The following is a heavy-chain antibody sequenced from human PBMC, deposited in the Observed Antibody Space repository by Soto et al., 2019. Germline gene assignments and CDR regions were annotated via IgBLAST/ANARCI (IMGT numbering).Heavy chain of an antibody. CDR3: ARGQTTSLNYYYYGMDV. CDR1: GYTFTSYY. D-gene: IGHD6-6*01. J-gene: IGHJ6*02. CDR2: INPSGGST. Sequence: ASVKVSCKASGYTFTSYYMHWVRQAPGQGLEWMGIINPSGGSTSYAQKFQGRVTMTRDTSTSTVYMELSSLRSEDTAVYYCARGQTTSLNYYYYGMDVWGQGTTVTVSS. V-gene: IGHV1-46*03.